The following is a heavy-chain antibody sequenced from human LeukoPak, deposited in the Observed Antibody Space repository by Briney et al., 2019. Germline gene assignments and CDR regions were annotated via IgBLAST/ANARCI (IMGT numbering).Heavy chain of an antibody. Sequence: SETLSLPCTVSGGSISSSSYYWGWIRQPPGKGLEWFGSIYYSGSTYYNPSLKSRVTISVDTSKNQFSLKLSSVTAADTAVYYCARQGELERPRINEGYYYGMDVWGQGTTVTVSS. CDR2: IYYSGST. CDR3: ARQGELERPRINEGYYYGMDV. D-gene: IGHD1-1*01. CDR1: GGSISSSSYY. V-gene: IGHV4-39*01. J-gene: IGHJ6*02.